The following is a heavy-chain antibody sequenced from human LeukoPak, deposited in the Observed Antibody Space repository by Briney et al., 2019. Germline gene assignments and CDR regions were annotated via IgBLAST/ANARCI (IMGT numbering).Heavy chain of an antibody. V-gene: IGHV5-51*01. Sequence: GESLKISCKGSGYSFTSYWIGWVRQMPGKGLGWMGIIYPGDSDTRYSPSFQGQVTISADKSISTAYLQWSSLKASDTAMYYCARPATPVGDAFDIWGQGTMVTVSS. CDR3: ARPATPVGDAFDI. CDR2: IYPGDSDT. CDR1: GYSFTSYW. D-gene: IGHD5-24*01. J-gene: IGHJ3*02.